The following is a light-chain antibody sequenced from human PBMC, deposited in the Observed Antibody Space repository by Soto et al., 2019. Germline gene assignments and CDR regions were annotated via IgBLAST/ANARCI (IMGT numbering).Light chain of an antibody. J-gene: IGKJ4*01. CDR3: QQRSNWPRA. V-gene: IGKV3-11*01. CDR2: DAS. CDR1: QSIGTY. Sequence: EIVLTQSPATLSLSPGEGATIACRASQSIGTYLAWYQHKPGQAPRFLIFDASNRATGIPARFSGSGSGTDFTLTISSLEPEDFAVYYCQQRSNWPRAFGGGTKVDIK.